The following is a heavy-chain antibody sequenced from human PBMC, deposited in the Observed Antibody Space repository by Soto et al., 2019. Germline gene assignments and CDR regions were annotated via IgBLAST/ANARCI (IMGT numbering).Heavy chain of an antibody. CDR2: MAYDGANQ. CDR3: AKSDGERQLADAFDI. J-gene: IGHJ3*02. CDR1: SVDCSAFR. Sequence: GCSLRLSDVTSSVDCSAFRLHWGRQAPGTGLQWVADMAYDGANQYYADFVQGRFTISSDNSKNILFLQMNSLSADATAVYYCAKSDGERQLADAFDIWGDGTKVTV. V-gene: IGHV3-30-3*02.